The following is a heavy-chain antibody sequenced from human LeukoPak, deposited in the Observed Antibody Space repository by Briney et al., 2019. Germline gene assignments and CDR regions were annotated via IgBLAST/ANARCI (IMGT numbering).Heavy chain of an antibody. V-gene: IGHV4-39*01. J-gene: IGHJ4*02. Sequence: SETLSLTCTVSGGSVSNNSYYRSWIRQPPGKGLEWIGSIYYSGSTYYNPSLKSRVTISVDTSKNQFSLKLSSVTAADTAVYYCARQLNPYSSGWYYFDYWGQGTLVTVSS. D-gene: IGHD6-19*01. CDR2: IYYSGST. CDR1: GGSVSNNSYY. CDR3: ARQLNPYSSGWYYFDY.